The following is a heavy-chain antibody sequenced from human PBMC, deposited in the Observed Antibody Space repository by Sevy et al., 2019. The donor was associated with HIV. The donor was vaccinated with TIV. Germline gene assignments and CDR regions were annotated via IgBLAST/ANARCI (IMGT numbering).Heavy chain of an antibody. J-gene: IGHJ4*02. Sequence: GGSLRLSCAASGFTVSSYWMHWVRQAPGKGLVWVSRINMDGSSPSYADSVKGRFTISRDNAKNTMYLQMNSLRAEDTAVYFCSRGVVRLNYYFDYWGQGTLVTVSS. CDR2: INMDGSSP. CDR1: GFTVSSYW. CDR3: SRGVVRLNYYFDY. D-gene: IGHD3-22*01. V-gene: IGHV3-74*01.